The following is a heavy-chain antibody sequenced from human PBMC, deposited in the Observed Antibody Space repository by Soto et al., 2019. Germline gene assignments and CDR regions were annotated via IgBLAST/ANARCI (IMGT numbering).Heavy chain of an antibody. V-gene: IGHV1-8*01. Sequence: ASVKVSCKASGYTSTSYDINWVRQATGQGLEWMGWMNPNSGNTGYAQKFQGRVTMTRNTSISTAYMELSSLRSEDTAVYYCARGKGLLYYYYYGMDVWGQGTTVTVSS. CDR2: MNPNSGNT. D-gene: IGHD5-18*01. CDR1: GYTSTSYD. J-gene: IGHJ6*02. CDR3: ARGKGLLYYYYYGMDV.